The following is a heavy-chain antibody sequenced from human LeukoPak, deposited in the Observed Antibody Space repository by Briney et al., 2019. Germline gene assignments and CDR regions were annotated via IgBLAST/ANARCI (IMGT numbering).Heavy chain of an antibody. D-gene: IGHD6-19*01. CDR2: MNPNSGNT. CDR1: GYTFTSYD. J-gene: IGHJ5*02. CDR3: ARVIIAVAANWFDP. Sequence: ASVKVSCKASGYTFTSYDINWVRQATGQGLEWMGWMNPNSGNTGYAQKFQGRVTMTRNTSISTAYMELSSLRSEDTAVYYCARVIIAVAANWFDPWGQGTLVTVSS. V-gene: IGHV1-8*01.